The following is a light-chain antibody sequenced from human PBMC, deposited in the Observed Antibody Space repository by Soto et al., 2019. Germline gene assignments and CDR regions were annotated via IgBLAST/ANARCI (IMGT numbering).Light chain of an antibody. CDR3: QQRNFRPEVT. CDR2: DAS. J-gene: IGKJ4*01. CDR1: QSVSDR. V-gene: IGKV3-11*01. Sequence: EIVLTQSPATLSLSPGERATLSCRASQSVSDRLAWYQQKPGQAPRLLIFDASNRATGIPRRFSGSGSGTDFTLTISSLEPDDFATYYRQQRNFRPEVTFGGGTKVE.